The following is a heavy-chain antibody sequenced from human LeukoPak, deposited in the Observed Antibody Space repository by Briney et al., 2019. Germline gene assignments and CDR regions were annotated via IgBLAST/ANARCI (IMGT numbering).Heavy chain of an antibody. D-gene: IGHD6-19*01. J-gene: IGHJ4*02. CDR1: RYTLTELS. V-gene: IGHV1-24*01. CDR3: ATATKRSIAVAGSPSAIDY. CDR2: FDPEDGET. Sequence: ASVKVSCKVSRYTLTELSMHWVRQAPGKGLEWMGGFDPEDGETIYAQKFQGRVTMTEDTSTDTAYMELSSLRSEDTAVYYCATATKRSIAVAGSPSAIDYWGQGTLVTVSS.